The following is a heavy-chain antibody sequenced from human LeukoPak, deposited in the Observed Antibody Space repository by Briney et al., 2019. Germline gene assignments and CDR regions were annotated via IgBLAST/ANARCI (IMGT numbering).Heavy chain of an antibody. Sequence: PSETLSLTCTVSGGSISGFYWSWIRQTAGKGLEWIGRIYTSGSTNYNPSLKSRVTISVDTSKNQFSLKLSSVTAADTAVYYCASSRSSGLIDYWGQGTLVTVSS. V-gene: IGHV4-4*07. CDR2: IYTSGST. J-gene: IGHJ4*02. D-gene: IGHD3-22*01. CDR3: ASSRSSGLIDY. CDR1: GGSISGFY.